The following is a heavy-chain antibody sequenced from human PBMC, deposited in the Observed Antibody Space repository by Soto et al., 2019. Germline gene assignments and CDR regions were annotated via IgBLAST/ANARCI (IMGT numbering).Heavy chain of an antibody. V-gene: IGHV3-7*01. CDR3: ARGRGWNDVEIFYYYYMDV. D-gene: IGHD1-1*01. CDR2: IKQDGSEK. J-gene: IGHJ6*03. Sequence: QPGGSLRLSCAASGFTFSSYWMSWVRQAPGKGLEWVANIKQDGSEKYYVDSVKGRFTISRDNAKNSLYLQMNSLRAEDTAVYYCARGRGWNDVEIFYYYYMDVWGKGTTVTVSS. CDR1: GFTFSSYW.